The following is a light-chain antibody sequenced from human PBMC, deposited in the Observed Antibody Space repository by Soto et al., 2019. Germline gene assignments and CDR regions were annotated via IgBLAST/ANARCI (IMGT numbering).Light chain of an antibody. CDR3: HQRSTWPLT. V-gene: IGKV3-11*01. J-gene: IGKJ4*01. CDR1: QRVGRH. CDR2: DAS. Sequence: EIVLAPFPATLSLSPGERATLSCRASQRVGRHLVWYQQKPGQSPRLLMLDASTRATGIPARFSGSGSGTYFTLTISSLEPADFEVYYWHQRSTWPLTFGGGTKL.